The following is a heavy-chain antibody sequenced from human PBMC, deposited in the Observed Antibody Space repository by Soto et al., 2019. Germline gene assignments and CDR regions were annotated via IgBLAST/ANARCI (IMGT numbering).Heavy chain of an antibody. Sequence: GGSLRLSCAASGFTFSSYAMSWVRQAPGKGLEWVSAISGSGGSTYYADSVKGRFTISRDNSKNTLYLQMNSLGVEDTAVYYFASVVTAIPFDYWGQGTLVTVSS. CDR2: ISGSGGST. CDR1: GFTFSSYA. J-gene: IGHJ4*02. D-gene: IGHD2-21*02. V-gene: IGHV3-23*01. CDR3: ASVVTAIPFDY.